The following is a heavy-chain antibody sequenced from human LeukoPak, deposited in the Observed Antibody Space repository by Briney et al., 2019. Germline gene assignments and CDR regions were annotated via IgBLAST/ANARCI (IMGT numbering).Heavy chain of an antibody. V-gene: IGHV3-23*01. CDR1: GFTFSSYG. CDR3: AKNGDRGAYCTGGTCYPYFYYYMDV. D-gene: IGHD2-15*01. CDR2: ISSTGGTT. J-gene: IGHJ6*03. Sequence: GGSLRPSCAASGFTFSSYGMSWVRQAPGKGLEWVSSISSTGGTTYYADSVKGRFTISRDNSKNTLYLQMNSLRAEDTAIYYCAKNGDRGAYCTGGTCYPYFYYYMDVWGKGTTVTI.